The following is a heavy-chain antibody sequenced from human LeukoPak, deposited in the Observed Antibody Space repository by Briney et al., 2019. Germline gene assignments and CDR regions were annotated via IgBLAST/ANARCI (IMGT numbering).Heavy chain of an antibody. CDR1: GFTFSNAW. V-gene: IGHV3-23*01. D-gene: IGHD3-10*01. Sequence: PGGSLRLSCAASGFTFSNAWMNWVRQAPGKGLEWVSGLSGDGGYKYYADSAKGRFTISRDNSKNTLHLQMSSLRAEDTAIYYCTRDPSGSGPDFDFWGQGTLVIVSS. J-gene: IGHJ4*02. CDR3: TRDPSGSGPDFDF. CDR2: LSGDGGYK.